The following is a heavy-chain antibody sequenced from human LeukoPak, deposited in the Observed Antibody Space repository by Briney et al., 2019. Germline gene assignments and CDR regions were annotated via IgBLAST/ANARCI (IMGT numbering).Heavy chain of an antibody. D-gene: IGHD4-17*01. CDR1: GYTFTSYG. CDR3: ARWLSDYGVSPQPDY. V-gene: IGHV1-18*01. J-gene: IGHJ4*02. CDR2: ISAYNGNT. Sequence: GASVKVSCKASGYTFTSYGSSWVRQAPGQELEWMGWISAYNGNTNYAQKLQGRVTMTTDTSTSTAYMELRSLRSDDTAVYYCARWLSDYGVSPQPDYWGQGTLVTVSS.